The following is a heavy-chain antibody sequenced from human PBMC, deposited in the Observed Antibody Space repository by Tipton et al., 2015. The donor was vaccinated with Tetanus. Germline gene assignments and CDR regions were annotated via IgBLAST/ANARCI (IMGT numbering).Heavy chain of an antibody. V-gene: IGHV4-59*01. CDR3: AGGLVRWYEP. Sequence: TLSLTCSVSGASIRSYYWNWIRQVPGKGLEWIGYTHHSGNTKYNPSLSGRVTTSVDTSKNLVSLRLTSVTAADTAVYSCAGGLVRWYEPWGRGTLVSVSS. CDR2: THHSGNT. CDR1: GASIRSYY. D-gene: IGHD3-10*01. J-gene: IGHJ5*02.